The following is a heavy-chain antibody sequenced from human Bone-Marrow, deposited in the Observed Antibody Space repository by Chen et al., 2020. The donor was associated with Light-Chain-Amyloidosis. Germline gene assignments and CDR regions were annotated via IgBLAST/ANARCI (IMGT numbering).Heavy chain of an antibody. CDR2: VFYGGGT. Sequence: QVQLRESGPGLVKPSETLSLTCTVSGDSITDYYWSWIRQPPGKGLEWIGYVFYGGGTGYNPSLKSRVSISVDTSKNQVSLKMSSVTAADTAVYYCAKVWLDAFNLWGPGTMVTVSS. CDR3: AKVWLDAFNL. CDR1: GDSITDYY. D-gene: IGHD5-12*01. V-gene: IGHV4-59*01. J-gene: IGHJ3*01.